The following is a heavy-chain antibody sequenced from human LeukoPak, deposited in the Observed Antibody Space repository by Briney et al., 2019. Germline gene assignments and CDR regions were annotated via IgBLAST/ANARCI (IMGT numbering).Heavy chain of an antibody. V-gene: IGHV4-34*01. CDR2: INHSGST. D-gene: IGHD3-10*01. CDR3: ARDAAPYYYGSGIFRKNNWFDP. Sequence: SETLSLTCAVYGGSFSGYYWSWIRQPPGKGLEWIGEINHSGSTNYNPSLKSRVTISVDTSKDQFSLKLSSVTAADTAVYYCARDAAPYYYGSGIFRKNNWFDPWGQGTLVTVSS. J-gene: IGHJ5*02. CDR1: GGSFSGYY.